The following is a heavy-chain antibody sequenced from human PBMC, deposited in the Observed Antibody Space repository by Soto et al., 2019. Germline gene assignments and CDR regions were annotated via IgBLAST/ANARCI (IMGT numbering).Heavy chain of an antibody. Sequence: AASVKVSCKASGYTFTSYYMHWVRQAPGQGLEWMGIINPSGGSTSYAQKFQGRVTMTRDTSTSTVYMELSSLRSEDTAVYYCAATYYYDRSGYYHYYSYGMDVWGQGTTVTVPS. CDR1: GYTFTSYY. V-gene: IGHV1-46*01. D-gene: IGHD3-22*01. CDR2: INPSGGST. CDR3: AATYYYDRSGYYHYYSYGMDV. J-gene: IGHJ6*02.